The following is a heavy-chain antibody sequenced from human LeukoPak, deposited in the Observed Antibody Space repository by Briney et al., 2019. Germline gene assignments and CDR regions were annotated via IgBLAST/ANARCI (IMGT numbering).Heavy chain of an antibody. V-gene: IGHV4-61*09. CDR2: INHSGST. D-gene: IGHD2-2*01. Sequence: PSQTLSLTCTVSGGSISSGSYYWSWIRQPAGKGLEWIGEINHSGSTNYNPSLKSRVTISVDTSKNQFSLKLSSVTAADTAVYYCARRFRPYCSSTSCYGHYMDVWGKGTTVTISS. J-gene: IGHJ6*03. CDR1: GGSISSGSYY. CDR3: ARRFRPYCSSTSCYGHYMDV.